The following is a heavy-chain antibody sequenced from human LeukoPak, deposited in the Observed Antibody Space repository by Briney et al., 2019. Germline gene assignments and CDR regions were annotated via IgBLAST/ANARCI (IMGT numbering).Heavy chain of an antibody. D-gene: IGHD4-23*01. J-gene: IGHJ4*02. CDR2: IYYSGST. CDR3: ARSCCSLGGKQFDY. CDR1: AGSISLYSTYY. Sequence: SETLSLTCTVSAGSISLYSTYYWNWIRQSPGKGLEWIGYIYYSGSTSYNPSLKSRVTISVDTFRNQFSLKLSSVTAADTAVYYCARSCCSLGGKQFDYWGQGTLVTVSS. V-gene: IGHV4-61*05.